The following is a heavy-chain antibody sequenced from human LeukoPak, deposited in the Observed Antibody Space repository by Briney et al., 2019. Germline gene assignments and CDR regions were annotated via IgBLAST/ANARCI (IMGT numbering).Heavy chain of an antibody. CDR3: AREEQLDYFDY. CDR1: GGSISSYY. D-gene: IGHD6-6*01. J-gene: IGHJ4*02. Sequence: SETLSLTCTVSGGSISSYYWSWIRQPPGKGLEWIGYIYYSGSTNYNPSLKSRVTISVDTSKNQFSLKLSSVTAADTAVYYCAREEQLDYFDYWGQGTLATVSS. V-gene: IGHV4-59*01. CDR2: IYYSGST.